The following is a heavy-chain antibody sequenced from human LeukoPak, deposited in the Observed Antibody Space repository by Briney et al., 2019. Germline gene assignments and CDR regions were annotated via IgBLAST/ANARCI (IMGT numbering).Heavy chain of an antibody. D-gene: IGHD3-22*01. CDR1: GFTVSSNY. J-gene: IGHJ5*01. CDR3: ARGYYSNWFDS. CDR2: INSDGSRA. V-gene: IGHV3-74*01. Sequence: PGGSLRLSCAASGFTVSSNYMSWVRQAPGKGLVWVSGINSDGSRATYADSVKGRFTISRENAKNTLYMQMNSLRAEDTAVYYCARGYYSNWFDSWGQGTLVTVSS.